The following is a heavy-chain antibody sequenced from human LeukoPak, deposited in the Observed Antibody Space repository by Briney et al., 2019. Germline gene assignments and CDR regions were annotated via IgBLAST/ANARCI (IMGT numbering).Heavy chain of an antibody. CDR2: IIPILGIA. J-gene: IGHJ6*02. V-gene: IGHV1-69*04. CDR1: GGTFSSYA. CDR3: ARDSGSYPPDYGMDV. Sequence: SVKVSCKASGGTFSSYAISWVRQAPGQGLEWMGRIIPILGIANYAQKFQGRATITADKSTSTAYMELSSLRSEDTAVYYCARDSGSYPPDYGMDVWGQGTTVTVSS. D-gene: IGHD1-26*01.